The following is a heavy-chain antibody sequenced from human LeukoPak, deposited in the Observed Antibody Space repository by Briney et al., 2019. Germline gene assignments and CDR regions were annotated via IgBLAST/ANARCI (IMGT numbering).Heavy chain of an antibody. CDR1: GFTFSSYA. Sequence: GSLTRSCAASGFTFSSYAMSWLRQAPGKGLKWVLAISGSGGSTYYADSVKGRFTISRDNSKNTLYLQMNSLRAEDTAVYYCAKVTYYYDSSGYYYLYFDYWGQGTLVTVSS. CDR2: ISGSGGST. CDR3: AKVTYYYDSSGYYYLYFDY. J-gene: IGHJ4*02. D-gene: IGHD3-22*01. V-gene: IGHV3-23*01.